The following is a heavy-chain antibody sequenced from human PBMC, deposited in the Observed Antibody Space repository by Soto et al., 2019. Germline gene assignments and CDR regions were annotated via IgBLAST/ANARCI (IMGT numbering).Heavy chain of an antibody. D-gene: IGHD3-10*01. CDR3: ARNVYGSGTDY. CDR1: GGSFSGYY. Sequence: PSETLSLTCAVYGGSFSGYYWSWIRQPPGKGLEWIGEINHSGSTNYNPSLKSRVTISVDTSKNQFSLKLSSVTAADTAVHYCARNVYGSGTDYWGQGALVTVSS. CDR2: INHSGST. J-gene: IGHJ4*02. V-gene: IGHV4-34*01.